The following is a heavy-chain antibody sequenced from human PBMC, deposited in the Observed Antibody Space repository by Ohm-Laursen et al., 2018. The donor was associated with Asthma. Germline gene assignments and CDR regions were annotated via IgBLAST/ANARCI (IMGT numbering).Heavy chain of an antibody. CDR1: GYTFTSYG. D-gene: IGHD3-3*01. CDR2: ISAYNGNT. Sequence: GASVKVSCKASGYTFTSYGISWVRQAPGQGFEWMGWISAYNGNTNYAQKLQGRVTMTTDTSTSTAYMELRSLRSDDTAVYYCARERGITIFGVVSNYFDYWGQGTLVTVSS. J-gene: IGHJ4*02. CDR3: ARERGITIFGVVSNYFDY. V-gene: IGHV1-18*01.